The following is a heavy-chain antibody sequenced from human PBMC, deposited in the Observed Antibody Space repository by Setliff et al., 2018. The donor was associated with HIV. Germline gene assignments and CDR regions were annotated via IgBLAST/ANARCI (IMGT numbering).Heavy chain of an antibody. D-gene: IGHD1-20*01. V-gene: IGHV3-7*03. CDR2: IKQDGSEK. Sequence: LRLSCTTSGIIFTDAWMSWVRQAPGKGLEWVANIKQDGSEKYYVDSVKGRFTISRDNAKNSLYLQMNSLRAEDTAVYYCARYNWNPLGYRFDYWGQGTLVTVSS. CDR3: ARYNWNPLGYRFDY. CDR1: GIIFTDAW. J-gene: IGHJ4*02.